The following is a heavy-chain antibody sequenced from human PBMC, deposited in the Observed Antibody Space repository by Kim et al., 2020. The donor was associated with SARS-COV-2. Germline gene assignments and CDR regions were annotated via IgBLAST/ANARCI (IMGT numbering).Heavy chain of an antibody. CDR3: ARDLTDGYYYYYMDV. Sequence: DSVKGRFTIARDNAKNSLYLQMNSLRAEDTAVYYCARDLTDGYYYYYMDVWGKGTTVTVSS. J-gene: IGHJ6*03. V-gene: IGHV3-21*01.